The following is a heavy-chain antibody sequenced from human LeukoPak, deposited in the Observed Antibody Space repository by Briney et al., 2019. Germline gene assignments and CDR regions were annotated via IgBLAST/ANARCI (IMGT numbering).Heavy chain of an antibody. D-gene: IGHD3-10*01. CDR3: AKDLDGSGRYYADY. CDR1: GFTFSSYA. CDR2: ISGSGGST. J-gene: IGHJ4*02. Sequence: GGSLRLSWAASGFTFSSYAMSWVRQAPGKGLEWVSAISGSGGSTYYADSVKGRFTISRDNSKNTLYLQVNSLRAEDTAVYYCAKDLDGSGRYYADYWGQGTLVTVSS. V-gene: IGHV3-23*01.